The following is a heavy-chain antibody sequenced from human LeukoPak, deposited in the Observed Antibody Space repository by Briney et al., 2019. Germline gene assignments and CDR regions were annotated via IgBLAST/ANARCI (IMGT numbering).Heavy chain of an antibody. Sequence: ASVKVSCKASGYTFSSYGIAWVRQAPGQGLEWMGWISGYNGNTNYAQKLQGRVSMTTDTSTTTAYMELRSLTSDDTALYYCARSSLGMFTAGPFDYWGQGTLVTVSS. CDR1: GYTFSSYG. V-gene: IGHV1-18*01. J-gene: IGHJ4*02. D-gene: IGHD3-10*02. CDR2: ISGYNGNT. CDR3: ARSSLGMFTAGPFDY.